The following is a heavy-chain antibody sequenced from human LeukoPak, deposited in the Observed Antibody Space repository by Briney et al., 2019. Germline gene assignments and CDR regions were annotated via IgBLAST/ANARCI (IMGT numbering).Heavy chain of an antibody. V-gene: IGHV3-33*01. Sequence: GGSLRLSCATSGFTFTNYGMHWVRRAPGRGLEWVAVIWYDGSNTYYTDSAKGRFTISRDNSKNTLYLQMNSLRVEDTAVYYCTREPVEMATLFSFDYWGQGTLVTVS. D-gene: IGHD5-24*01. CDR1: GFTFTNYG. CDR2: IWYDGSNT. J-gene: IGHJ4*02. CDR3: TREPVEMATLFSFDY.